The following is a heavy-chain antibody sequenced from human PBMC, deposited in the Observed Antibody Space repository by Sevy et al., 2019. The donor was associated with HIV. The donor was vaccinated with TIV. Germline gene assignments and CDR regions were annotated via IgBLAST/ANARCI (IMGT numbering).Heavy chain of an antibody. CDR1: AFTLSRYS. J-gene: IGHJ4*02. CDR2: ISSSSNYI. D-gene: IGHD3-22*01. Sequence: GGSLRLSCAASAFTLSRYSMNWVRQAPGKGLEWVSSISSSSNYIYYADSVKGRFTISRDNAKNSLYLQVTSLRAEDTAVYYCAREDYYVSGSYFFDSWGQGTLVTVSS. V-gene: IGHV3-21*01. CDR3: AREDYYVSGSYFFDS.